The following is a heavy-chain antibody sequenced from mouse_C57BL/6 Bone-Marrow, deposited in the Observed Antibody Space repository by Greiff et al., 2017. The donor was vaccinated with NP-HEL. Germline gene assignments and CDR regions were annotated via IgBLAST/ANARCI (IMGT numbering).Heavy chain of an antibody. Sequence: EVQGVESGGGLVQPGGSLSLSCAASGFTFTDYYMSWVRQPPGKALEWLGFIRNKANGYTTEYSASVKGRFTISRDNSQSILYLQMNALRAEDSATYYCARYIRLYYYGSSYDWYFDVWGTGTTVTVSS. CDR2: IRNKANGYTT. CDR3: ARYIRLYYYGSSYDWYFDV. J-gene: IGHJ1*03. D-gene: IGHD1-1*01. CDR1: GFTFTDYY. V-gene: IGHV7-3*01.